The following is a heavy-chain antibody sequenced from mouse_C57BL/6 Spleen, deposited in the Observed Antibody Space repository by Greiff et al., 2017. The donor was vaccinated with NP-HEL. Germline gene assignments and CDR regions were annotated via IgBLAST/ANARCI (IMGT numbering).Heavy chain of an antibody. CDR3: ARVGSYYFDY. CDR1: GYTFTSYW. J-gene: IGHJ2*01. Sequence: VQLQQPGAELVMPGASVKLSCKASGYTFTSYWMHWVKQRPGQGLEWIGEIDPSDSYTNYNQKFKGKSTLTVDKSSSTAYMQLSSLTSEDSAVYYCARVGSYYFDYWGQGTTLTVSS. CDR2: IDPSDSYT. V-gene: IGHV1-69*01.